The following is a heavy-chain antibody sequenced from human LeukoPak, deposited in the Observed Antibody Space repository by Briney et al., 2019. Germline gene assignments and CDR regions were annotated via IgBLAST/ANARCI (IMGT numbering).Heavy chain of an antibody. CDR1: GYTLSDYY. V-gene: IGHV1-2*02. Sequence: ATVKVSCKASGYTLSDYYMHWVRQTPGQGLEWMGWINTNSGDTKYAQNLQGRVTLTSDTSINTAYMELTRLRSDDTAVYFCARVVSGGVIWAYWGQGTLVTVSS. CDR3: ARVVSGGVIWAY. D-gene: IGHD3-16*01. CDR2: INTNSGDT. J-gene: IGHJ1*01.